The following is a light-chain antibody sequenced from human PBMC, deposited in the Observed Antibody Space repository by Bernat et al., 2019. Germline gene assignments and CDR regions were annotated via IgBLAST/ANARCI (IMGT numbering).Light chain of an antibody. Sequence: DIKMTQSQLSLTVTPGEPASISCKSSQSLLHDNGYKYLDWYLQKPGQSPQLPIYLGSHRASGVPDRISGSGSGTHFTLKITRVEAEDVWIYYCMQSLQTPYTFGQGTKLEIK. CDR3: MQSLQTPYT. CDR1: QSLLHDNGYKY. J-gene: IGKJ2*01. CDR2: LGS. V-gene: IGKV2-28*01.